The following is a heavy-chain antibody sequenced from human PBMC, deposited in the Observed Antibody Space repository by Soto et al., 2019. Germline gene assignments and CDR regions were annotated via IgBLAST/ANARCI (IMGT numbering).Heavy chain of an antibody. D-gene: IGHD6-19*01. V-gene: IGHV4-39*01. Sequence: QLQLQESGPGLVKPSETLSLSCTVSGGSISSSFYWGWIRQPPGKGLEWIGSIYGTGNTYYNPSLKGRVTISADTSNNQFFLNLISVTAADTAVYYCRSSSRYSTDVWGQGATVTVSS. CDR3: RSSSRYSTDV. CDR1: GGSISSSFY. J-gene: IGHJ6*02. CDR2: IYGTGNT.